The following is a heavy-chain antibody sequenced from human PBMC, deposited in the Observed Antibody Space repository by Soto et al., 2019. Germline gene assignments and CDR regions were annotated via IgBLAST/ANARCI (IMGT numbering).Heavy chain of an antibody. D-gene: IGHD1-26*01. Sequence: QLLESGPGLVKPSETLSLTCSVSGSSITTGPYYWGWIRRPPGKGLEWIGSLYYSGSTYYSPSLKSRVTISVDTSKNQFSLKLNSVTVADTAVYYGARRGERERSFDCWGQGALATDSS. CDR1: GSSITTGPYY. J-gene: IGHJ4*02. CDR2: LYYSGST. V-gene: IGHV4-39*01. CDR3: ARRGERERSFDC.